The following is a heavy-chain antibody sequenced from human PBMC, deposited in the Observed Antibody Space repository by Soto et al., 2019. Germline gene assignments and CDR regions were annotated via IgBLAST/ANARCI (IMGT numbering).Heavy chain of an antibody. D-gene: IGHD1-26*01. J-gene: IGHJ4*01. CDR1: VFLFSNAW. Sequence: GGSMRLSCAASVFLFSNAWINWVRQAPGKGLEWVGRIKSKADGGTTDFAAPVKGRFAISRDDSKNMMYMEMSSLRTEDTAVYYCTTDSYINMRIVRFDYWGHGALVTVSS. CDR3: TTDSYINMRIVRFDY. CDR2: IKSKADGGTT. V-gene: IGHV3-15*07.